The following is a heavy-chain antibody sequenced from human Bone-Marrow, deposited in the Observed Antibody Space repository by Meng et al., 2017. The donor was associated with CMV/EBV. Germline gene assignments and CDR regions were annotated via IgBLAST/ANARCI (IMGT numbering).Heavy chain of an antibody. CDR3: ARMTGDPTFSPSWTDAFDI. CDR2: IKQDGSEK. V-gene: IGHV3-7*01. D-gene: IGHD2-2*01. J-gene: IGHJ3*02. CDR1: GFTFSSYW. Sequence: GGSLRLSCAASGFTFSSYWMSWVRQAPGKGLEWVANIKQDGSEKYYVDSVKGRFTISRDNARNSLFLQLNNVRPEDTAVYYCARMTGDPTFSPSWTDAFDIWGQGTMVTVSS.